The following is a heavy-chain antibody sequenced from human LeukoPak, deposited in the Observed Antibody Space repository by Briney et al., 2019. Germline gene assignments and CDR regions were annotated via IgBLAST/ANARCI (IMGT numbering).Heavy chain of an antibody. CDR3: ARDYRGVSAHTTNASDI. V-gene: IGHV1-69*04. Sequence: ASVKVSCKASGGTFSSYAISWVRQAPGQGLEWMGRIIPILGIANYAQKFQGRVTITADKSTSTAYMELSSLRSEDTAVYYCARDYRGVSAHTTNASDIWGQGTMVTVSS. J-gene: IGHJ3*02. D-gene: IGHD3-10*01. CDR1: GGTFSSYA. CDR2: IIPILGIA.